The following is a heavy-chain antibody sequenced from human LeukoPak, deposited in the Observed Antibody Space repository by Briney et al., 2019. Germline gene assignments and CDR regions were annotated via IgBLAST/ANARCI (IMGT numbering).Heavy chain of an antibody. D-gene: IGHD1-26*01. V-gene: IGHV3-20*04. Sequence: GGSLRLSCAASGFTFDDYGMSWVRQAPGKGLEWVSGINWNGGSTGYADSVKGRFTISRDNAKNPLYLQMNSLRAEDTALYYCARIPLVGAETTYYYYYMDVWGKGTTVTVSS. CDR2: INWNGGST. CDR1: GFTFDDYG. CDR3: ARIPLVGAETTYYYYYMDV. J-gene: IGHJ6*03.